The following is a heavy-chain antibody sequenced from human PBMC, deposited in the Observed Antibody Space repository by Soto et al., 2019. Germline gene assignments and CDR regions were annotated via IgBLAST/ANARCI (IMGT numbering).Heavy chain of an antibody. Sequence: EVQLVESGGDLVQSGGSLRLSCAASGFTFSGHWMHWVRQVPGKGLEWVSRINTDGATSTYADSVKGRFTISRDNAKNTLYLQMSALRAEDTALYYCAREAGYCSRTSCYRRAFDTWGQGTTVTVSS. V-gene: IGHV3-74*03. CDR2: INTDGATS. D-gene: IGHD2-2*01. J-gene: IGHJ3*02. CDR3: AREAGYCSRTSCYRRAFDT. CDR1: GFTFSGHW.